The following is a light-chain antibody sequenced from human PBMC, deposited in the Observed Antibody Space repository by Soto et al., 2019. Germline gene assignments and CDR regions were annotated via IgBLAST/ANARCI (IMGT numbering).Light chain of an antibody. CDR3: SSFTSYDARV. V-gene: IGLV2-14*01. J-gene: IGLJ1*01. Sequence: QSALTQPASVSGSPGQSIAISCTGTNSDVGAYNFVSWYQQYPGKAPRIIIHEVNNRPSGVSARFSGSKSGNTASLTISGLEADDEDDYYCSSFTSYDARVFGTGTKVTVL. CDR1: NSDVGAYNF. CDR2: EVN.